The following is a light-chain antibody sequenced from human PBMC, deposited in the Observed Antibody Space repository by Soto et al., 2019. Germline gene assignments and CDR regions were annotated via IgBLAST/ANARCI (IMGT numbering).Light chain of an antibody. CDR2: DAS. Sequence: EIVLTQSPGTLSLSPGERATLSCRASQSVSSSYLAWYQQKPGQAPRLLIYDASSRATGIPDRFSGSGSGTDFTLTSSRLEPEDFAVYYCQQYGSSPLYTFGQGTKLEIK. J-gene: IGKJ2*01. CDR1: QSVSSSY. CDR3: QQYGSSPLYT. V-gene: IGKV3-20*01.